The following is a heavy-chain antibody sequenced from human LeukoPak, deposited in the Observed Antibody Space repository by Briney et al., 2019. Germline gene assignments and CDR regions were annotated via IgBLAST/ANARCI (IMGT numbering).Heavy chain of an antibody. D-gene: IGHD2-2*01. J-gene: IGHJ3*02. CDR1: GYSISSGYY. V-gene: IGHV4-38-2*01. CDR2: IYHSGST. Sequence: SETLSLTCAVSGYSISSGYYWGWIRPPPGKGLEWIGSIYHSGSTYYNPSLKSRVTISVDTSKNQFSLKLSSVTAADTAVYYCARHPQGYCSSTSCENDAFDIWGQGTMVTVSS. CDR3: ARHPQGYCSSTSCENDAFDI.